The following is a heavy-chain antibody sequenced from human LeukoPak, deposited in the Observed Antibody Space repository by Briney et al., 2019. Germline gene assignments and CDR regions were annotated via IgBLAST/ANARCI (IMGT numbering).Heavy chain of an antibody. J-gene: IGHJ5*02. Sequence: PSETLSLTCGVYGGSSTGYYWSWIRQPPREGLEWIGEINHRGSTNYNPSFKSRVTISVDTSKTQFSLKLRSVTAADTAVYYCARDSRCSGGSCYERRGWFDPWGQGTLVTVSS. D-gene: IGHD2-15*01. CDR3: ARDSRCSGGSCYERRGWFDP. V-gene: IGHV4-34*01. CDR1: GGSSTGYY. CDR2: INHRGST.